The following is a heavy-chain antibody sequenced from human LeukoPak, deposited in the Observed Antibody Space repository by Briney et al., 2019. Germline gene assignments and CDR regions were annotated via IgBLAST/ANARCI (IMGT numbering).Heavy chain of an antibody. J-gene: IGHJ5*02. V-gene: IGHV3-48*03. CDR3: ARLGSEFLSFDP. D-gene: IGHD3-16*01. CDR1: GFTFSSYE. Sequence: TGGSLRLSCAASGFTFSSYEMNWVRQAPGKGLEWDSYISSSGSTIYYADSVKGRFTISRDNAKNSLYLQMNSLRAEDTAVYYCARLGSEFLSFDPWGQGTLVTVSS. CDR2: ISSSGSTI.